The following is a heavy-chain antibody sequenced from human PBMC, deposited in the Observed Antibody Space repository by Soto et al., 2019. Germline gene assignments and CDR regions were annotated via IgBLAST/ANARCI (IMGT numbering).Heavy chain of an antibody. V-gene: IGHV4-4*02. J-gene: IGHJ4*02. CDR3: ARDSGSYYLHFDY. Sequence: SETLSLTCAVSGASISSTNWWSWVRQPPGKGLEWIGYIYYSGSTNYNPSLKSRVTISVDTSKNQFSLKLSSVTAADTAVYYCARDSGSYYLHFDYWGQGTLVTVSS. CDR1: GASISSTNW. D-gene: IGHD3-10*01. CDR2: IYYSGST.